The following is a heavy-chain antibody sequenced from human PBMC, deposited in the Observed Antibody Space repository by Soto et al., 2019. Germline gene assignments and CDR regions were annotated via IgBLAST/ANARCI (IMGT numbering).Heavy chain of an antibody. J-gene: IGHJ4*02. CDR1: GFSLSTSGVG. V-gene: IGHV2-5*02. CDR3: AHRRGIAVAGAFDY. Sequence: SGPTLVNPTQTLTLTCTFSGFSLSTSGVGVGWIRQPPGKALEWLALIYWDDDKRYSPSLTSRLTITKDTSKNQVVLTMTNMDPVDTATYYCAHRRGIAVAGAFDYWGQGTLVTVSS. CDR2: IYWDDDK. D-gene: IGHD6-19*01.